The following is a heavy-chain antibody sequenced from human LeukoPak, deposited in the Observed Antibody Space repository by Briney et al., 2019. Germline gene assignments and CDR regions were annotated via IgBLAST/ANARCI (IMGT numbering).Heavy chain of an antibody. Sequence: GGSLRLSCAASGFTFSSYWMSWVRQAPGKGLEWVANIKQDGSEKYYVDSVKGRFTISRDNAKNSLYLQMNSLGAEDTAVYYCARYSGSYYKGSFDYWGQGTLVTVSS. V-gene: IGHV3-7*01. CDR1: GFTFSSYW. J-gene: IGHJ4*02. D-gene: IGHD1-26*01. CDR3: ARYSGSYYKGSFDY. CDR2: IKQDGSEK.